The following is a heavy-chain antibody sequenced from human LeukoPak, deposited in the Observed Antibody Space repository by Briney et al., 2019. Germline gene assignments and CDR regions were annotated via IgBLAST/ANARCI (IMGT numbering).Heavy chain of an antibody. CDR1: GGSFSGYY. J-gene: IGHJ5*02. V-gene: IGHV4-34*01. D-gene: IGHD2-2*01. Sequence: PSETLSLTCAVYGGSFSGYYWSGIRQPPGKGLEWIGEINHSGSTNYNPSLKSRVTISVDTSKNQFSLKLSSVTAADTAVYYCARAGVVVPATNWFDPWGQGTLVTVSS. CDR2: INHSGST. CDR3: ARAGVVVPATNWFDP.